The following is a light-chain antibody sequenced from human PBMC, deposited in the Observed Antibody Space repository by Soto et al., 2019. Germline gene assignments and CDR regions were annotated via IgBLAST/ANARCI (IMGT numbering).Light chain of an antibody. Sequence: QSALTQPASVSGSPGPSITISCTGTSSDVGGYNYVSWYQKHTGKAPKLMIYEVSNRTLGVSNSFSGSKSGHTASLNISWLQAEEEADDYCSSYTRSSNLVVFGTGTKLTVL. J-gene: IGLJ1*01. CDR2: EVS. CDR1: SSDVGGYNY. CDR3: SSYTRSSNLVV. V-gene: IGLV2-14*01.